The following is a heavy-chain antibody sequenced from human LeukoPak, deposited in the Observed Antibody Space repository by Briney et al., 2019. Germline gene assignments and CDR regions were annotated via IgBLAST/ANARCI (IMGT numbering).Heavy chain of an antibody. CDR1: GVSVSSGSYY. CDR2: SYHSGST. J-gene: IGHJ5*02. Sequence: PSETLSLTCTVSGVSVSSGSYYWTWIRQPPGKGLEWIGYSYHSGSTMYNPSLKSRVTMSVDKSKNQLSLKLTSVTAADTAVYYCARDMYGSGSFLPESPWGQGTLVTVSS. CDR3: ARDMYGSGSFLPESP. V-gene: IGHV4-61*01. D-gene: IGHD3-10*01.